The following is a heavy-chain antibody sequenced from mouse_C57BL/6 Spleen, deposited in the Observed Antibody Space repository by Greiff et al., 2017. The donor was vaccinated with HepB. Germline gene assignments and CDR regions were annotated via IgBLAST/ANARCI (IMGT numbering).Heavy chain of an antibody. CDR2: IDPSDSET. Sequence: QVQLQQPGAELVRPGSSVKLSCKASGYTFTSYWMHWVKQRPIQGLEWIGNIDPSDSETNYNQKFKDKATLTVDKSSSTAYMQLSSRNSEDSAVYYCARSYGSSPWYFDVWGTGTTVTVSS. J-gene: IGHJ1*03. CDR1: GYTFTSYW. CDR3: ARSYGSSPWYFDV. D-gene: IGHD1-1*01. V-gene: IGHV1-52*01.